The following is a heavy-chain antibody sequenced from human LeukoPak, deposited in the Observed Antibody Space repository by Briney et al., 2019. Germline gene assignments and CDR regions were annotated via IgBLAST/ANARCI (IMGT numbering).Heavy chain of an antibody. Sequence: GGSLRLSCAASGFFVSNNYMSWVRQAPGKGLEWASVIYSGGSTYYADSVKGRFTISRDNSKNTLYLQMNSLRAEDTAVYYCARVEPNYYDSSGYFDYWGQGTLVTVSS. V-gene: IGHV3-53*01. CDR3: ARVEPNYYDSSGYFDY. CDR2: IYSGGST. D-gene: IGHD3-22*01. CDR1: GFFVSNNY. J-gene: IGHJ4*02.